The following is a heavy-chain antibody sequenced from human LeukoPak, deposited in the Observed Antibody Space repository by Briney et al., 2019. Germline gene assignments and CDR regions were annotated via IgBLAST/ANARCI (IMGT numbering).Heavy chain of an antibody. Sequence: SETLSLTCTVSGGSISSYYWSWIRQPPGKGLEWIGYIYYSGSTNYNPSLKSRVTISVDTSKNQFSLKLSSVTAADTAVYYCARLGDTLTGYYFDYWGQGTLVTVSS. CDR1: GGSISSYY. V-gene: IGHV4-59*08. J-gene: IGHJ4*02. CDR3: ARLGDTLTGYYFDY. CDR2: IYYSGST. D-gene: IGHD3-9*01.